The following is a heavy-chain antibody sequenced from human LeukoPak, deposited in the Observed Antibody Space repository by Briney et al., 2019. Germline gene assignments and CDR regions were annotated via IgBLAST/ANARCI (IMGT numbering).Heavy chain of an antibody. CDR3: ARDRGYCSSTSCYTGAFDI. CDR2: IYYSGST. CDR1: GGSISSYY. J-gene: IGHJ3*02. Sequence: SETQSLTCTVSGGSISSYYWSWIRQPPGKGLEWIGYIYYSGSTNYNPSLKSRVTISVDTSKNQFSLKLSSVTAADTAVYYCARDRGYCSSTSCYTGAFDIWGQGTMVTVSS. D-gene: IGHD2-2*02. V-gene: IGHV4-59*01.